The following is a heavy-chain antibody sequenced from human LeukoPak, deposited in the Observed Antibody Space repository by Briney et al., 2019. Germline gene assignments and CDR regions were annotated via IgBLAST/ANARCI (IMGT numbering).Heavy chain of an antibody. CDR3: AKDLMVRGVSDY. V-gene: IGHV3-30*02. D-gene: IGHD3-10*01. J-gene: IGHJ4*02. Sequence: GGSLRLSCAASRFTFSRYGMHWVRQAPGKALEWVAFIRYDGSNKYYADSVKGRFTISRDNSKNTLYLQMNSLRAEDTAVYYCAKDLMVRGVSDYWGQGTLVTVSS. CDR1: RFTFSRYG. CDR2: IRYDGSNK.